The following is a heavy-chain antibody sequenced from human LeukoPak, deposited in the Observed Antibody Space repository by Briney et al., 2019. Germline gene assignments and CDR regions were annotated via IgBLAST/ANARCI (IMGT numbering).Heavy chain of an antibody. CDR2: IRYDGINK. Sequence: GGSLRLSCAASGFTSSYYGMHWVRQAPGKGLEWVAFIRYDGINKYYADSVKGRFTISRDNSKNTLYVQMNSLRAEDSAVYYCAKDRGYDSYYFDYWGQGTLVTVSS. D-gene: IGHD5-12*01. J-gene: IGHJ4*02. CDR1: GFTSSYYG. CDR3: AKDRGYDSYYFDY. V-gene: IGHV3-30*02.